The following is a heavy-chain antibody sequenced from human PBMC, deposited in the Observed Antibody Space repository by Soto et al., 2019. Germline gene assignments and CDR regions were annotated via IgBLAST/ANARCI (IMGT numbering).Heavy chain of an antibody. Sequence: QVQLVQYGAEVKKPESSVKVSCKAPGGTFSTYAISWVRQAPGQGLEWMGGIIPMFGTANYAQRFQDRVTIPADESTNTVYMELSSLRSEDTAVYFCASGIQLWLRRINNGYSGWGQGTLVTVSS. CDR1: GGTFSTYA. CDR2: IIPMFGTA. D-gene: IGHD5-18*01. V-gene: IGHV1-69*12. J-gene: IGHJ4*02. CDR3: ASGIQLWLRRINNGYSG.